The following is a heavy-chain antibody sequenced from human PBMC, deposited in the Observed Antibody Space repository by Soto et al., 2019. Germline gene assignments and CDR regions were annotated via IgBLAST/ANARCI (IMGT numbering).Heavy chain of an antibody. D-gene: IGHD1-7*01. Sequence: SETLSLTCTVSGGSISSGGYYWSWIRQHPGKGLEWIGYIYYSGSTYYNPSLKSRVTISVDTSKNQFSLKLSSVTAADTAVYYCARNYDHNWFDPWGQGTLVTVSS. CDR1: GGSISSGGYY. J-gene: IGHJ5*02. CDR3: ARNYDHNWFDP. V-gene: IGHV4-31*03. CDR2: IYYSGST.